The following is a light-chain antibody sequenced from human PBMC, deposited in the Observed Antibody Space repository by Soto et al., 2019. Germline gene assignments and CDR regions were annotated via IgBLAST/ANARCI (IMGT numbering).Light chain of an antibody. CDR1: QSVNRN. J-gene: IGKJ1*01. Sequence: EIVMTQSPATLSVSPGERATLSCRASQSVNRNLAWYQQKPGQAPRLLIYAASTWATGIPARFSGSGSETEFTLTISILQSEDFAIYYCQQYNNWWTFGQGTKVEI. CDR2: AAS. V-gene: IGKV3-15*01. CDR3: QQYNNWWT.